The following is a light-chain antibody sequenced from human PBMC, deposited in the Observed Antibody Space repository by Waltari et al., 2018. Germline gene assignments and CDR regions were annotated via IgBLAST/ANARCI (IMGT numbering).Light chain of an antibody. V-gene: IGLV2-8*01. CDR3: SSYAGGSSLM. CDR1: STDVAAYDP. Sequence: QSALTQPPSASGSPGQSITIPCTGFSTDVAAYDPFFWYQQHPGKAPKLLIYEVTKRPSGVPDRFSGSKSDNTASLAVSGLQAEDEADYYCSSYAGGSSLMFGGGTKLTVL. J-gene: IGLJ3*02. CDR2: EVT.